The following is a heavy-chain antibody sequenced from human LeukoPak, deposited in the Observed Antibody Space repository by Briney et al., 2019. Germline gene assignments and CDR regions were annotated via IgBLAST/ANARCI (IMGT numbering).Heavy chain of an antibody. CDR2: INSDGRTT. Sequence: GGSLRLSCEASEFTFSSYWMHWVRQAPGKGLVWVSRINSDGRTTIYADSVKGRFTISRDNAKNTLYLQMNSLRAEDTAVYYCAREGYYDSSGYSIRFNYWGQGTLVTVSS. D-gene: IGHD3-22*01. V-gene: IGHV3-74*01. CDR3: AREGYYDSSGYSIRFNY. J-gene: IGHJ4*02. CDR1: EFTFSSYW.